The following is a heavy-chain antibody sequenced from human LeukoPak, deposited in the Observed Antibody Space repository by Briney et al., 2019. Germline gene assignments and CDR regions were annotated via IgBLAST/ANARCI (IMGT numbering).Heavy chain of an antibody. CDR2: IYYSGST. D-gene: IGHD3-3*01. CDR3: ASRIYDFWSGYLPGWFDP. V-gene: IGHV4-39*07. J-gene: IGHJ5*02. CDR1: GGSISSSSYY. Sequence: KPSETLSLTCTVSGGSISSSSYYWGWIRQPPGKGLEWIGSIYYSGSTYYNPSLKSRVTISVDTSKNQFSLKLSSVTAADTAVYYCASRIYDFWSGYLPGWFDPWGQGTLVTVSS.